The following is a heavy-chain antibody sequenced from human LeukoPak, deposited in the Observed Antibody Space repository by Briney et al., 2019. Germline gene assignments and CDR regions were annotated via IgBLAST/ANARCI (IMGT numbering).Heavy chain of an antibody. CDR3: ATRGRDTAMVMRAFDI. Sequence: ASVKVSCKASGYTFTGYYMHWVRQAPGQGLEWMGWINPNSGGTNYAQKFQGRVTMTEDTSTDTAYMELSSLRSEDTAVYYCATRGRDTAMVMRAFDIWGQGTMVTVSS. J-gene: IGHJ3*02. CDR2: INPNSGGT. V-gene: IGHV1-2*02. CDR1: GYTFTGYY. D-gene: IGHD5-18*01.